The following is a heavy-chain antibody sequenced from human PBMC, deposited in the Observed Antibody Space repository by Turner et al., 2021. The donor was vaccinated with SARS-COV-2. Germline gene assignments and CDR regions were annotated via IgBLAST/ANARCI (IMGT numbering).Heavy chain of an antibody. V-gene: IGHV3-48*03. J-gene: IGHJ5*02. CDR3: ASQFHGGYYSNWFDP. Sequence: EVQLVESGGGWVQPGGSLRLACAASGFTLSSYEMNWVRQAPGKGLEWVSYISSSGSTIYYADSVKCRFTISRDNAKNSLYLQMNSLRAEDTAVYYCASQFHGGYYSNWFDPWGQGTLVTVSS. CDR1: GFTLSSYE. CDR2: ISSSGSTI. D-gene: IGHD3-22*01.